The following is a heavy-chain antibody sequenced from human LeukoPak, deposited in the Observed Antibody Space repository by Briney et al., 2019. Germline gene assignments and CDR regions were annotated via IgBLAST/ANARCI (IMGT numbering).Heavy chain of an antibody. CDR2: ISSGSSYI. CDR1: GFTFSDYS. CDR3: ARIRDYYDSSGYSYGYYGMDV. D-gene: IGHD3-22*01. V-gene: IGHV3-21*01. Sequence: KPGGSLRLSCEASGFTFSDYSMNWVRQAPGKGLEWVSSISSGSSYIYYADSVKGRFTISRDNAKNSLYLQMNSLRAEDTAVYYCARIRDYYDSSGYSYGYYGMDVWGQGTTVTVSS. J-gene: IGHJ6*02.